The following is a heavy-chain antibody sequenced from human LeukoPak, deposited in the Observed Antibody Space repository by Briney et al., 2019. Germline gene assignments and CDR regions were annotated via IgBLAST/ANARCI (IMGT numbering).Heavy chain of an antibody. CDR2: IKQDGSDK. CDR1: GFTFSTYW. V-gene: IGHV3-7*01. Sequence: PGGSLRLSCAASGFTFSTYWMSWVRQAPGKGLEWVANIKQDGSDKYYVDSVKGRFTISRDNAKNSLYLQMTSLRAEDTAVYYCARGSGSFDPWGQGTLVTVSS. J-gene: IGHJ5*02. D-gene: IGHD2-15*01. CDR3: ARGSGSFDP.